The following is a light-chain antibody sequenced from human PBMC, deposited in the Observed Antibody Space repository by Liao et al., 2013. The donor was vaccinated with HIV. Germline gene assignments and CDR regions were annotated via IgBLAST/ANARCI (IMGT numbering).Light chain of an antibody. CDR3: QAWDSSTDVV. CDR2: QDT. Sequence: SYELTQPPSVSVSPGQTASITCSGDKLGEKYACWYQQKAGQSPLLVIYQDTKRPSGIPERFSGSNSGNTATLTISWTQAMDEADYYCQAWDSSTDVVFGGGTKLTV. V-gene: IGLV3-1*01. J-gene: IGLJ2*01. CDR1: KLGEKY.